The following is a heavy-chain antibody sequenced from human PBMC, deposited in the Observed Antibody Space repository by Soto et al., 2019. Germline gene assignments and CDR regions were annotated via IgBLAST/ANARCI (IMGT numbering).Heavy chain of an antibody. CDR3: ARDHPNRNYGTCFDY. V-gene: IGHV3-48*03. CDR1: GFSFSIYE. CDR2: ISSSGINI. D-gene: IGHD1-7*01. J-gene: IGHJ4*02. Sequence: WGSLRLSCAASGFSFSIYEMNWVRQAPGKGLEWVSYISSSGINIHYADSVKGRFTISRDNAKNSLYLQMNNLRAEDTAVYYCARDHPNRNYGTCFDYWGQGTLVTVSS.